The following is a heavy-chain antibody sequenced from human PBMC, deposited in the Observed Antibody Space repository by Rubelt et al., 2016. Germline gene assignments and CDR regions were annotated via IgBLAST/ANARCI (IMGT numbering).Heavy chain of an antibody. CDR2: ICYSGST. CDR1: GGSISSSY. Sequence: QVQLQESGPGLVKPSETLSLTCTVSGGSISSSYWSWIRQPPGQGLEWIGYICYSGSTNYNPSLKCRVTISVDTSKNQFSLKLSSVTAADTAVYYCARGRAAGDFDYWGQGTLVTVSS. CDR3: ARGRAAGDFDY. V-gene: IGHV4-59*01. J-gene: IGHJ4*02. D-gene: IGHD6-13*01.